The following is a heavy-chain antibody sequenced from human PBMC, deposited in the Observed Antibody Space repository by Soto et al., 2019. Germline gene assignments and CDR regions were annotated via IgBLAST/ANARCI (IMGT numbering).Heavy chain of an antibody. Sequence: KTSETLSLTCTVSGDSVTSGNYYWSWIRQPPGKGLEWIGHIYYSGSTNYSPSLKSRVTISLDTSNNQFSLKVTSVTAADTAVYYCALIQVDIYMIYWFDPWGRGTLVTVSS. CDR3: ALIQVDIYMIYWFDP. D-gene: IGHD3-16*01. CDR2: IYYSGST. V-gene: IGHV4-61*01. J-gene: IGHJ5*01. CDR1: GDSVTSGNYY.